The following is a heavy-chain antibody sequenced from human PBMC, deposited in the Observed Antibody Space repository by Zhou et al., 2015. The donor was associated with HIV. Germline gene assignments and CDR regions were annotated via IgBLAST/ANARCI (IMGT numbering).Heavy chain of an antibody. Sequence: QVQLVQSGAEVKKPGSSVKVSCKASGGTFSSYAISWVRQAPGQGLEWMGGIIPIFGTANYAQKFQGRVTITADESTSTAYMELSSLRSEDTAVYYCASGGVWQQLNPPLRAPLDAFDIWGQGTMVTVSS. D-gene: IGHD6-13*01. V-gene: IGHV1-69*01. CDR3: ASGGVWQQLNPPLRAPLDAFDI. CDR1: GGTFSSYA. CDR2: IIPIFGTA. J-gene: IGHJ3*02.